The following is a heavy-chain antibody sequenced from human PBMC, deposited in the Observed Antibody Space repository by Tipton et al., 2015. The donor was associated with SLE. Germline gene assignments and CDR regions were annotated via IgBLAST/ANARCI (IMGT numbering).Heavy chain of an antibody. CDR2: ISGSGGST. J-gene: IGHJ3*02. CDR3: AKYSDDSSGYDAFDI. D-gene: IGHD3-22*01. CDR1: GFTFSSYA. V-gene: IGHV3-23*01. Sequence: SLRLSCAASGFTFSSYAMSWVRQAPGKGLEWVSGISGSGGSTYYADSVKGRFTISRDNSKKTLYLQMNSLRAGDTALYYCAKYSDDSSGYDAFDIWGQGTMVTVSS.